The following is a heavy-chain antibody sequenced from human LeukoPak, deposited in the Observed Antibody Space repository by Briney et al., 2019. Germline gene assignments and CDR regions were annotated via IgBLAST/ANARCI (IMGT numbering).Heavy chain of an antibody. Sequence: SETLSLTCAVYGGSFSGYYWSWIRQPPGKGLEWIGEINHSGSTNYNPSLKSRVTISVDTSKNQFSLKLSSVTAADTAVYYCARAPYGYRKVPSDYWGQGTLVTVSS. CDR2: INHSGST. CDR1: GGSFSGYY. CDR3: ARAPYGYRKVPSDY. D-gene: IGHD5-18*01. V-gene: IGHV4-34*01. J-gene: IGHJ4*02.